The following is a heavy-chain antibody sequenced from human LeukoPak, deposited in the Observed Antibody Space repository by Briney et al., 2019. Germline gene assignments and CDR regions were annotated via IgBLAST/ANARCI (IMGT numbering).Heavy chain of an antibody. CDR2: IISSGSTI. CDR1: GFTFSYDY. J-gene: IGHJ4*02. D-gene: IGHD6-19*01. CDR3: ARGPPTGIAVAGTGFDY. V-gene: IGHV3-11*04. Sequence: PGGSLRLSCAASGFTFSYDYMSWIRQAPGKGLEWVSYIISSGSTIYYADSVKGRFTISRDNAKNSLYLQMNSLRAEDTAVYYCARGPPTGIAVAGTGFDYWGQGTLVTVSS.